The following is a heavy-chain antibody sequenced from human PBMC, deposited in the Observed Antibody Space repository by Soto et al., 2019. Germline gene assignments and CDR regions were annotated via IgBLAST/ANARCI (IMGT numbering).Heavy chain of an antibody. CDR3: ARGGRHIVVVTAIRSPFDY. Sequence: ASVRVYCTASGYTFTSYGISWVRQAPGQGLEWMGWISAYNGNTNYAQKLQGRVTMTTDTSTSTAYMELRSLRSEDTAVYYCARGGRHIVVVTAIRSPFDYWGQGTLVTVSS. CDR2: ISAYNGNT. J-gene: IGHJ4*02. CDR1: GYTFTSYG. V-gene: IGHV1-18*04. D-gene: IGHD2-21*02.